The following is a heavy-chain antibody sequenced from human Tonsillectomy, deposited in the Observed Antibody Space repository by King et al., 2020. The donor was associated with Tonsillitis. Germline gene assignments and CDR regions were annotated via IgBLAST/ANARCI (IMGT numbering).Heavy chain of an antibody. Sequence: VQLVESGGGVVQPGRSLRLSCAASRFTFSSFSMHWVRQTPVKGLEWVAVISYDGSKISYADSVRGRFTISRDNSKNTLSLQLNSLRTEDTAVYYCAREGHATDTHTFDMWGQGTKVTVSS. V-gene: IGHV3-30*03. CDR2: ISYDGSKI. CDR3: AREGHATDTHTFDM. J-gene: IGHJ3*02. D-gene: IGHD2-21*02. CDR1: RFTFSSFS.